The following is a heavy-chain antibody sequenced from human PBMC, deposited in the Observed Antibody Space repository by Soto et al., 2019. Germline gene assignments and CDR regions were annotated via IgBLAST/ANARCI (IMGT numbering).Heavy chain of an antibody. V-gene: IGHV4-34*01. Sequence: SETLSLTCAIYGGSFSGYYSTWIRQPPGTGLEWIGEINHSGSTNYNPSLKSRVTISVDTSKNQFSLRLSSVTAADTAVYYCTRGGTYYDFWTTDYWSQGTLVTVS. CDR2: INHSGST. CDR1: GGSFSGYY. D-gene: IGHD3-3*01. J-gene: IGHJ4*02. CDR3: TRGGTYYDFWTTDY.